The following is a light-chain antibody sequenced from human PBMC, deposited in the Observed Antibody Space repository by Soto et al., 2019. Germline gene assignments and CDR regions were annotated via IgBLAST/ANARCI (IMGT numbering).Light chain of an antibody. CDR2: ESS. J-gene: IGKJ1*01. CDR3: RQYNSYPWT. V-gene: IGKV1-5*03. CDR1: QSISIY. Sequence: DIQMTQSPSTLSASVEDRVTITCRASQSISIYLAWYQQKPGKAPKLLIYESSSLESGVPSRFSGRGSGTEVTLTISSLQPDDFAPYYCRQYNSYPWTFGQETKVDIK.